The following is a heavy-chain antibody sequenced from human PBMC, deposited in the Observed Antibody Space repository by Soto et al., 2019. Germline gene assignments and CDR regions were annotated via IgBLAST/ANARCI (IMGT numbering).Heavy chain of an antibody. CDR3: ARGPYDYGDYGVYFDY. V-gene: IGHV1-46*03. CDR1: GYTFTSYY. Sequence: ASVKVSCKASGYTFTSYYMHWVRQAPGQGLEWMGIINPSGGSTSYAQKFQGRVTMTRYTSTSTVYMELSSLRSEDTALYYCARGPYDYGDYGVYFDYWGQGTLVTVSS. J-gene: IGHJ4*02. D-gene: IGHD4-17*01. CDR2: INPSGGST.